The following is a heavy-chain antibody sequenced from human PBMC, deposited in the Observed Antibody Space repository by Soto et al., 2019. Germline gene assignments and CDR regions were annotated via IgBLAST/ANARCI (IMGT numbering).Heavy chain of an antibody. D-gene: IGHD3-10*01. J-gene: IGHJ6*02. V-gene: IGHV4-31*03. CDR1: GGSISSDGNY. CDR3: ARARMVRGIIYYYGMDV. CDR2: IYYSGST. Sequence: QVQLQESGPGLVKSSQTLSLTCTVSGGSISSDGNYWSWIRQHPGKGLEWIGYIYYSGSTYYNPSLKSRFIISVDTSKNQFSLKLNSVTAADTAVYYCARARMVRGIIYYYGMDVWGQGTTVTVSS.